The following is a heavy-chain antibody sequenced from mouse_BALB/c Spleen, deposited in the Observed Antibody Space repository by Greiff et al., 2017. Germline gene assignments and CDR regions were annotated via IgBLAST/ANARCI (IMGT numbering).Heavy chain of an antibody. V-gene: IGHV5-17*02. Sequence: EVMLVESGGGLVQPGGSRKLSCAASGFTFSSFGMHWVRQAPEKGLEWVAYISSGSSTIYYADTVKGRFTISRDNPKNTLFLQMTSLRSEDTAMYYCARGTVVARGGAMDYWGQGTSVTVSS. CDR1: GFTFSSFG. CDR2: ISSGSSTI. J-gene: IGHJ4*01. CDR3: ARGTVVARGGAMDY. D-gene: IGHD1-1*01.